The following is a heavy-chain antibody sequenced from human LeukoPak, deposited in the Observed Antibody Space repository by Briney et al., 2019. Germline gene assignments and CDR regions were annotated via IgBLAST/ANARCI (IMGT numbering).Heavy chain of an antibody. CDR2: IYYSGST. J-gene: IGHJ4*02. Sequence: PSETLSPTCTVSGGSISSSNYYWGWIRQPPGKGLEWIGSIYYSGSTYYNPSLESRVTISVDTSKNQFSLNLYSVAAADTAIYYCARRISAAGDYWGQGSLVTVSS. CDR3: ARRISAAGDY. V-gene: IGHV4-39*01. D-gene: IGHD6-13*01. CDR1: GGSISSSNYY.